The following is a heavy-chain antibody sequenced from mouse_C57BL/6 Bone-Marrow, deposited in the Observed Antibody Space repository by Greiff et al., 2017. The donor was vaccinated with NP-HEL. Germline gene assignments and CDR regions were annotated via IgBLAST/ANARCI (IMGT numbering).Heavy chain of an antibody. CDR2: IDPSDSYT. D-gene: IGHD2-5*01. CDR1: GYTFTSYW. CDR3: ARDYYSSHCDY. Sequence: QVQLQQPGAELVMPGASVKLSCKASGYTFTSYWMHWVKQRPGQGLEWIGEIDPSDSYTNYNQKFKGKSTLTVDKSSSTAYMQLSSLTSEDSAVYYCARDYYSSHCDYWGQGTTLTVSS. J-gene: IGHJ2*01. V-gene: IGHV1-69*01.